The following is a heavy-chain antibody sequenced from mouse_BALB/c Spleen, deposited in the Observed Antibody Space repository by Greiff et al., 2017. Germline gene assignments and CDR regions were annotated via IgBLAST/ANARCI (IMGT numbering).Heavy chain of an antibody. Sequence: EVKLQESGPGLVKPSQSLSLTCSVTGYSITSGYYWTWIRQFPGNKLEWMGYISYDGSNNYNPSLKNRISITRDTSKNQFFLKLNSVTTEDTATYYCAREGGDGYAMDYWGQGTSVTVSS. V-gene: IGHV3-6*02. CDR1: GYSITSGYY. J-gene: IGHJ4*01. CDR2: ISYDGSN. CDR3: AREGGDGYAMDY. D-gene: IGHD3-3*01.